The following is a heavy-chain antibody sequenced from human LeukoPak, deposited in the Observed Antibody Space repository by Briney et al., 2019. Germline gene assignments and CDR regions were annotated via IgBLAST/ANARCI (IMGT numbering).Heavy chain of an antibody. V-gene: IGHV4-34*01. J-gene: IGHJ4*02. D-gene: IGHD3-9*01. Sequence: SETLSLTCAVYGGSFSDYYWSWIRQPPGKGLEWIGEINHSGSTNYNPSLKSRVTISVDTSKNQFSLKLNSVTAVDTAVYYCARGVVRYFDYWGQGALVTVSS. CDR2: INHSGST. CDR3: ARGVVRYFDY. CDR1: GGSFSDYY.